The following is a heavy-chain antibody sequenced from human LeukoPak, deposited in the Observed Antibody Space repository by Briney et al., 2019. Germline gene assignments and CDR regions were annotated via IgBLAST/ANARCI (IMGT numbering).Heavy chain of an antibody. CDR1: NGSFSGYY. V-gene: IGHV4-34*01. CDR2: INNSGTT. D-gene: IGHD3-10*01. CDR3: ARGGTTYYSGSGSDP. Sequence: PSETLSLTCAVSNGSFSGYYWTWIRQPPGKGLEWLGEINNSGTTYYNPSLKSRVTISLDKSRNHFSLELSSMTAADTALYFCARGGTTYYSGSGSDPWGQGTLVTVSS. J-gene: IGHJ5*02.